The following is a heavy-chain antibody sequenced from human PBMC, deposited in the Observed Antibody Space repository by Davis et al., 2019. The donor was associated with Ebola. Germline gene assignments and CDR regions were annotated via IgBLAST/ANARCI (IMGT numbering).Heavy chain of an antibody. CDR2: IIPIFGTA. D-gene: IGHD6-13*01. CDR3: ARVRIAAAGPYYYYGMDV. J-gene: IGHJ6*02. CDR1: GGTFSSYA. Sequence: SVKVSCKASGGTFSSYAISWVRQAPGQGLEWMGGIIPIFGTANYAQKFQGRVTITADESTSTAYMELSSLRSEDTAVYYCARVRIAAAGPYYYYGMDVWGQGTTVTVSS. V-gene: IGHV1-69*13.